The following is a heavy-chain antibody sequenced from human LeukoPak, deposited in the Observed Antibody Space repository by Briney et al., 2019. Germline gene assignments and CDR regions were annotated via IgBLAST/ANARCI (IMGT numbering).Heavy chain of an antibody. CDR1: GSTFTVYY. D-gene: IGHD2-15*01. CDR2: INPNSGGT. J-gene: IGHJ4*02. CDR3: ASLEGYCSGGSCYGWSGDY. V-gene: IGHV1-2*02. Sequence: ASVKVSCTASGSTFTVYYMHWVRQAPGQRLEWMGWINPNSGGTNYAQKLQGRVTMTRDTSISTAYMVLSRLRSDDTAVYYCASLEGYCSGGSCYGWSGDYWGQGTLVTVSS.